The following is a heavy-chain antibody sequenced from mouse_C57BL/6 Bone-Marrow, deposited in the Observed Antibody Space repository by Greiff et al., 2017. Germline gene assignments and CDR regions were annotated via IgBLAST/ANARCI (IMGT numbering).Heavy chain of an antibody. D-gene: IGHD2-5*01. CDR3: TRCGSNGWYFDV. Sequence: QVHVKQSGAELVRPGASVTLSCKASGYTFTDYEMHWVKQTPVHGLEWIGAIDPETGGTAYNQKFKGKAILTADKSSSTAYMELRSLTSEDSAVYYCTRCGSNGWYFDVWGTGTTVTVSS. J-gene: IGHJ1*03. CDR1: GYTFTDYE. V-gene: IGHV1-15*01. CDR2: IDPETGGT.